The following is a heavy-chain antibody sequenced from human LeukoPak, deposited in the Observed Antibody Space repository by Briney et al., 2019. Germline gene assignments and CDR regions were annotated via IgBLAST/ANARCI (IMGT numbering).Heavy chain of an antibody. CDR3: AKGPWEVVMENYFDY. J-gene: IGHJ4*02. Sequence: GGSLRLSCAASGFTFSSYAMSWVRQAPGKGLEWVSAISGSGGSTYYADSVKGRFTISRDNSKNTLYLQMNSLRAEDTAVYYCAKGPWEVVMENYFDYWGQGTLVTVSS. CDR2: ISGSGGST. CDR1: GFTFSSYA. V-gene: IGHV3-23*01. D-gene: IGHD3-22*01.